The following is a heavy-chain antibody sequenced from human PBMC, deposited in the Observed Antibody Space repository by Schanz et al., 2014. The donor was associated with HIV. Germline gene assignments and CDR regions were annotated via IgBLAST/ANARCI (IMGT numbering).Heavy chain of an antibody. D-gene: IGHD3-10*01. J-gene: IGHJ4*02. CDR2: IGSGGGRR. CDR3: AKGQRGIVRGDIDY. Sequence: QVQLVESGGGVVQPGRSLRLSCAASGFTFSSYGMSWVRQAPRKGLEWVSLIGSGGGRRYYADSVKGRFTISRDNSKNTVYLQMNSLRAEDTAVYYCAKGQRGIVRGDIDYWGQGTLVTVSS. V-gene: IGHV3-NL1*01. CDR1: GFTFSSYG.